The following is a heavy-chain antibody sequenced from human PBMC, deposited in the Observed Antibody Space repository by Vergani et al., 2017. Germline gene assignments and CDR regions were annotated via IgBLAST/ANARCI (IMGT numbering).Heavy chain of an antibody. V-gene: IGHV3-21*01. D-gene: IGHD6-6*01. CDR1: GFTFSSYS. CDR2: ISSSSSYI. CDR3: ARDREGLVPFDY. J-gene: IGHJ4*02. Sequence: EVQLVESGGGLVKPGGSLRLSCAASGFTFSSYSMNWVRQAPGKGLEWASSISSSSSYIYYADSVKGRFTISRDNAKNSLYLQMNSLRAEDTAVYYGARDREGLVPFDYWGQGTLVTVAS.